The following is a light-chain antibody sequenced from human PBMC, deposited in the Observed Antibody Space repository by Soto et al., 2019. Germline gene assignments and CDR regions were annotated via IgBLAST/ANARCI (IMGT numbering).Light chain of an antibody. Sequence: AIQFTQSPSSLSSSVGDRVTITCGASQGISSYLAWYQQKPGKAPKLLIYAASTLQSGVPSRFSGSGSGTDFTLTISCLQSEDFATYYCQQYYSYPITFGQGTRLENK. CDR3: QQYYSYPIT. J-gene: IGKJ5*01. V-gene: IGKV1-8*01. CDR1: QGISSY. CDR2: AAS.